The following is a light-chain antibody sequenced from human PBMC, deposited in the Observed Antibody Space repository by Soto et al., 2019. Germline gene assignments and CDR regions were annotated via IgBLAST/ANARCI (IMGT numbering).Light chain of an antibody. CDR3: QLRSKWSPIT. J-gene: IGKJ5*01. V-gene: IGKV3-11*01. CDR1: QSVSSY. CDR2: DAS. Sequence: EIVLTQSPATLSLSPGERATLSCRASQSVSSYLAWYQQKPGQAPRLLIYDASSRTTSIPARFSSSSSGKGFSPTISSLEPEDFAVYYCQLRSKWSPITFGQGTRLEIK.